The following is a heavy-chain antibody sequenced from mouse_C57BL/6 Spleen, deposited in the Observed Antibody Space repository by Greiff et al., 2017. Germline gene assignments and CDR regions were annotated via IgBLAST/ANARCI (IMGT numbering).Heavy chain of an antibody. CDR3: TTGSNSWLAY. Sequence: EVQLQQSGAELVRPGASVKLSCTASGFNIKDDYMHWVKQRPEQGLEWIGWIDPENGDTEYASKFQGKATITADTPSNTAYLQLSSLTSEDTAVYYCTTGSNSWLAYWGQGTLVTVSA. J-gene: IGHJ3*01. D-gene: IGHD2-5*01. CDR1: GFNIKDDY. V-gene: IGHV14-4*01. CDR2: IDPENGDT.